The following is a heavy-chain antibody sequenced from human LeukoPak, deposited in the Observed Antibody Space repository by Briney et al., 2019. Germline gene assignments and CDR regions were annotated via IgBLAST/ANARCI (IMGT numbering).Heavy chain of an antibody. CDR2: IIPILGIA. CDR3: ARARDYDFWSGYSNNWFDP. J-gene: IGHJ5*02. D-gene: IGHD3-3*01. Sequence: PSVKVSCKASGGTFSSYTISWVRQAPGQGLEWMGRIIPILGIANYAQKFQGRVTITADKSTSTAYMELSSLRSEDTAAYYCARARDYDFWSGYSNNWFDPWGQGTLVTVSS. V-gene: IGHV1-69*02. CDR1: GGTFSSYT.